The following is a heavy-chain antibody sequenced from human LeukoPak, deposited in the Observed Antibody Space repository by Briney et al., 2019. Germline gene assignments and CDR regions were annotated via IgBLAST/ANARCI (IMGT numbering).Heavy chain of an antibody. Sequence: GGSLRLSCTASGFTFSNYAMHWVRQAPGKGLQWVAFIRSDGNNKYYADSVNGRFTISRDNFKNTLYLQMNSLRAEDTALYYCARGVVGSPTTYYFDYWGQGTLVTVSS. CDR1: GFTFSNYA. CDR2: IRSDGNNK. V-gene: IGHV3-30*02. D-gene: IGHD1-26*01. CDR3: ARGVVGSPTTYYFDY. J-gene: IGHJ4*02.